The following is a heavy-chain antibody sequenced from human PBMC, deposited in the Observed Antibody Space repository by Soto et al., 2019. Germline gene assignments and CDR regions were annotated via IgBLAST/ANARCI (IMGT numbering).Heavy chain of an antibody. Sequence: QVQLVQSGAEVKKPGSSVKVSCKASGGTFSSYAISWVRQAPGQGLEWMGGIIPISGTANYAQKCQGRVTITADESTSKAYMELSSLRSDDKAVYYCARSQGSSTSLDIYYYYYYGMDVWGQGTTVTVSS. V-gene: IGHV1-69*01. CDR2: IIPISGTA. CDR1: GGTFSSYA. CDR3: ARSQGSSTSLDIYYYYYYGMDV. J-gene: IGHJ6*02. D-gene: IGHD2-2*01.